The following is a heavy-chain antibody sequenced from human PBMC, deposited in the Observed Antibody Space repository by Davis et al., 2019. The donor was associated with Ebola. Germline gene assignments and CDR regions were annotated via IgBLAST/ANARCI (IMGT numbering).Heavy chain of an antibody. CDR3: ARPDSSGYPRGY. J-gene: IGHJ4*02. CDR1: GFSFSSYS. D-gene: IGHD3-22*01. CDR2: ITSSSGYK. Sequence: GGSLRLSCAASGFSFSSYSMIWFRQAPGKGLEWVSFITSSSGYKYYADSVKGRFTISRDNAKNSLYLQMNSLRAEDTAVYYCARPDSSGYPRGYWGQGTLVTVSS. V-gene: IGHV3-21*06.